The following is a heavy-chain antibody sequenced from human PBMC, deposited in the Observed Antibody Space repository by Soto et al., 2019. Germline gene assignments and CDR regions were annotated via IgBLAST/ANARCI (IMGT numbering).Heavy chain of an antibody. V-gene: IGHV3-66*01. CDR2: IYSGGST. Sequence: GGSLRLSCAASGFTVSSNYMSWVRQAPGKGLEWVSVIYSGGSTYYADSVKGRFTISRDNSKNTLYLQMNSLRAEDTAVYYCARELIAARNMDVWGKGTTVTVSS. J-gene: IGHJ6*03. CDR3: ARELIAARNMDV. D-gene: IGHD6-6*01. CDR1: GFTVSSNY.